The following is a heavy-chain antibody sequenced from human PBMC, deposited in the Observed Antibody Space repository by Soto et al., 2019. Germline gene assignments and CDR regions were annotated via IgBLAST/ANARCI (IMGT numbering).Heavy chain of an antibody. CDR3: ATLSNDFWSGPNNWFDT. J-gene: IGHJ5*02. V-gene: IGHV1-24*01. Sequence: VASVKVSCKVSGYTLTELSMHWVRQAPGKGLEWMGGFDPEDGETIYAQKFQGRVTMTEDTSTDTAYMELSSLRSEDTAVYYCATLSNDFWSGPNNWFDTWGQGTLVTVSS. D-gene: IGHD3-3*01. CDR2: FDPEDGET. CDR1: GYTLTELS.